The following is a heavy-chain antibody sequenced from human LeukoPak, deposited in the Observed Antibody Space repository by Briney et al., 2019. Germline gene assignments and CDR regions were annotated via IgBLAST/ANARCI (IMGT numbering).Heavy chain of an antibody. CDR1: GFSFSSYW. CDR2: IKEDGSEK. V-gene: IGHV3-7*01. J-gene: IGHJ4*02. CDR3: ARGKWRITFGGVIVIPDY. Sequence: TGGSLRLSCAVSGFSFSSYWMTWVRQAPGKGLEWVAKIKEDGSEKYYVDSVKGRFTVSRDNVKNSLFLQMNSLRAEDTAAYYCARGKWRITFGGVIVIPDYWGQGTLVTVSS. D-gene: IGHD3-16*02.